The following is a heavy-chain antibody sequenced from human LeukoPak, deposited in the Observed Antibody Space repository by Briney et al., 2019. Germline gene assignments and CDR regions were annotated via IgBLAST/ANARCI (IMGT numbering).Heavy chain of an antibody. Sequence: PSETLSLTCTVSGGSISSYYWSWIRQPLGKGLEWIGYIYYSGSTNYNPSLKSRVTISVDTSKNQFSLKLSSVTAADTAVYYCARDGSGIPYYGSGSYDYWGQGTLVTVSS. CDR3: ARDGSGIPYYGSGSYDY. CDR1: GGSISSYY. CDR2: IYYSGST. V-gene: IGHV4-59*01. D-gene: IGHD3-10*01. J-gene: IGHJ4*02.